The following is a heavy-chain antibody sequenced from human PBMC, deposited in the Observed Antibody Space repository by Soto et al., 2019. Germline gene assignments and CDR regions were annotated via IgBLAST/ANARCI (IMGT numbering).Heavy chain of an antibody. V-gene: IGHV1-69*13. Sequence: VKVSCKAPGGTFSCYASCWVRQVSGLELEWMGRVIPIFGTANYAQKFQGRVTITADESTSTAYMELSSLRSEDTAVYYCARDYRESDYGADTYYYYYGMDVWGQGTTVTVSS. J-gene: IGHJ6*02. CDR1: GGTFSCYA. CDR3: ARDYRESDYGADTYYYYYGMDV. CDR2: VIPIFGTA. D-gene: IGHD4-17*01.